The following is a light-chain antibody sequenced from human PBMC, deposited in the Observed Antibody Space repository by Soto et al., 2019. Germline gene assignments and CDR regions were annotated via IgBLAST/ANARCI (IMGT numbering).Light chain of an antibody. J-gene: IGKJ1*01. V-gene: IGKV3-20*01. CDR3: QQYGSSPPWT. Sequence: EIVLTQSPGTLSLSPGERATLSCRASQSVSSSYLAWYLQKLGQAPRLLIYGASSRATGIPDRFSGSGSGTDFTLTISRVEPEDFAVYYCQQYGSSPPWTFGQGTKVEIK. CDR1: QSVSSSY. CDR2: GAS.